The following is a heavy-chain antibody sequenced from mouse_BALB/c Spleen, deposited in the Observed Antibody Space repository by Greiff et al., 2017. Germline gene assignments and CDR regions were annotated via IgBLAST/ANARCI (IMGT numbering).Heavy chain of an antibody. CDR1: GYTFTSYT. V-gene: IGHV1-4*02. J-gene: IGHJ4*01. Sequence: VQLQQSAAELARPWASVKMSCKASGYTFTSYTMHWVKQRPGQGLEWIGYINPSSGYTEYNQKFKDKTTLTADKSSSTAYMQLSSLTSEDSAVYYCAREDYAMDYWGQGTSVTVSS. CDR2: INPSSGYT. CDR3: AREDYAMDY.